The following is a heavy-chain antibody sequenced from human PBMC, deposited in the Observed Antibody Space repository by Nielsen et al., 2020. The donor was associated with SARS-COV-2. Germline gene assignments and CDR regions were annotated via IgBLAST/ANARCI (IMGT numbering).Heavy chain of an antibody. Sequence: GESLKISCVASGLNFNTYSMNWVRQAPGKGLEWVSYISGGSATIYYADSVKGRFTISRDNVKNSLYLQLSSLSAEDTAVYYCARSPFHRSSWYSMDVWGQGTTVTVSS. CDR2: ISGGSATI. V-gene: IGHV3-48*01. D-gene: IGHD6-13*01. CDR3: ARSPFHRSSWYSMDV. J-gene: IGHJ6*02. CDR1: GLNFNTYS.